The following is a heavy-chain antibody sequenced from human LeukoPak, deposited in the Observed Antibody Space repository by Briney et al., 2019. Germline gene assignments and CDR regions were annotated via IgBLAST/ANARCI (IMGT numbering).Heavy chain of an antibody. V-gene: IGHV3-30*04. Sequence: GGSLRLSCAASGFTFRSYAMHWVRQAPGKGLEWVAVISYDGSNIYYADSVKGRFTISRDNSKNTLYLQMNSLRAEDTAVYYCARGAGYTFDYWGQGTLVTVSS. CDR1: GFTFRSYA. J-gene: IGHJ4*02. CDR2: ISYDGSNI. CDR3: ARGAGYTFDY. D-gene: IGHD3-9*01.